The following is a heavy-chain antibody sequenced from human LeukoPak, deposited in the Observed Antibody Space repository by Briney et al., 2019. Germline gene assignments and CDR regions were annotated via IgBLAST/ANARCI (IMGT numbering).Heavy chain of an antibody. CDR2: IYYSGST. CDR3: ARDRDYGDYADAFDI. J-gene: IGHJ3*02. CDR1: GGSISSSSYY. V-gene: IGHV4-39*07. Sequence: SETLSLTCTVSGGSISSSSYYWGWIRQPPGKGLEWIGSIYYSGSTYYNPSLKSRVTISVDTSKNQFSLKLSSVTAADTAVYYCARDRDYGDYADAFDIWGQGTMVTVSS. D-gene: IGHD4-17*01.